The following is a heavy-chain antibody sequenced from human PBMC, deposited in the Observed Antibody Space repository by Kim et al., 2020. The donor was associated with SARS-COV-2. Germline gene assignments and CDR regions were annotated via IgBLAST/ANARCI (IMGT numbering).Heavy chain of an antibody. J-gene: IGHJ5*02. D-gene: IGHD4-17*01. CDR1: GGTFSSYA. CDR2: IIPIFGTA. Sequence: SVKVSCKASGGTFSSYAISWVRQAPGQGLEWMGGIIPIFGTANSAQKFHGRDTITADESTSTAYMELSSLRSEDTAVYYCARDHGDYGDYGGWFDPLCQ. V-gene: IGHV1-69*13. CDR3: ARDHGDYGDYGGWFDP.